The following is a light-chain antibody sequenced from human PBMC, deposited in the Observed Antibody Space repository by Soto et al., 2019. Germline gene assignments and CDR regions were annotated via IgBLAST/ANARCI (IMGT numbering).Light chain of an antibody. Sequence: DIVMTQSPLSLSVTPGQPASISCKSSQSLLHSNGKTYLYWYLQKPGQPPQLLIYEISNRVSGVPDRFTGSGSGTDFTLKISRVEADDLGIYYCMQTIELPRTFGQGTKVEIK. CDR3: MQTIELPRT. CDR2: EIS. CDR1: QSLLHSNGKTY. J-gene: IGKJ1*01. V-gene: IGKV2D-29*01.